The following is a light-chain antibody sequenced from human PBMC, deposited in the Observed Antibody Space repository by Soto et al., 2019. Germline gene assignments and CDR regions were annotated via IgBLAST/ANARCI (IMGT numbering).Light chain of an antibody. CDR1: QGINSW. CDR3: QQVNSFPLT. V-gene: IGKV1-12*01. Sequence: DLQMTQSPSSVSASVGDRVTITCRASQGINSWLAWYQQKPGKAPKLLIYAASTLQSGVPSRFSGRRSGTDFTLTISSLQPEDFATYHCQQVNSFPLTFGGGTKVEMK. J-gene: IGKJ4*01. CDR2: AAS.